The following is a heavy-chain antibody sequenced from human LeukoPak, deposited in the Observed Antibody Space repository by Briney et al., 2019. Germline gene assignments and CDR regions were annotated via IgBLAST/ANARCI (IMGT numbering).Heavy chain of an antibody. D-gene: IGHD3-10*01. CDR2: ASYGGKTK. CDR3: VRGSSGIAVRRLAWAWFDP. CDR1: GFTFSTYG. Sequence: PGRSLRLSCAASGFTFSTYGMHWVRQAPGKGLEWVAVASYGGKTKYYADSVKGRFTISRDNSKNTLDLQMNNLRAEDTAVYYCVRGSSGIAVRRLAWAWFDPRGQGTLVTVS. J-gene: IGHJ5*02. V-gene: IGHV3-30*03.